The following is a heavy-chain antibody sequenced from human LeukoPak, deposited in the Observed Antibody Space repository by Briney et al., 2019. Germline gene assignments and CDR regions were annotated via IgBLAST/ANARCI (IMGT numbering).Heavy chain of an antibody. CDR1: GGSLSGYI. CDR2: INHSGGT. J-gene: IGHJ4*02. D-gene: IGHD5-24*01. V-gene: IGHV4-34*01. Sequence: SETLSLTCAVYGGSLSGYIWSWLRQPPGKGVEWLGEINHSGGTDYNPSLKSRVTMSVDTSRNQFSLKLNSVTAADAAVYYCVRADGRDGYRGLVDYWGQGTLVTVSA. CDR3: VRADGRDGYRGLVDY.